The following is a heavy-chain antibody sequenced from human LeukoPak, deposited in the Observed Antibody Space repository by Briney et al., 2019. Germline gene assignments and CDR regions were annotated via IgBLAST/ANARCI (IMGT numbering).Heavy chain of an antibody. V-gene: IGHV3-48*03. D-gene: IGHD4-17*01. CDR2: ISGSGGST. Sequence: GGSLRLSCAASGFTFSSYEMNWVRQAPGKGLEWVSAISGSGGSTYYADSVKGRFTISRDNAKNSLYLQMNSLRAEDTAVYYCARDSLPNYGDYNWFDPWGQGTLVTVSS. CDR3: ARDSLPNYGDYNWFDP. J-gene: IGHJ5*02. CDR1: GFTFSSYE.